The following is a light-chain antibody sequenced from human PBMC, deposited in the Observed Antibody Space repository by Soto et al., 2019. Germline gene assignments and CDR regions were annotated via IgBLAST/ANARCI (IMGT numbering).Light chain of an antibody. CDR2: DVS. CDR3: SSYTSSSTFYV. CDR1: ISDVGDYNY. J-gene: IGLJ1*01. Sequence: SALTQPASVSGSPGQSITISCTGTISDVGDYNYVSWYQQRPGKAPKLMIYDVSNRPSGVSSRFSGSKSGNTASLTISGLQAEDEADYYCSSYTSSSTFYVFGTGTKLTVL. V-gene: IGLV2-14*03.